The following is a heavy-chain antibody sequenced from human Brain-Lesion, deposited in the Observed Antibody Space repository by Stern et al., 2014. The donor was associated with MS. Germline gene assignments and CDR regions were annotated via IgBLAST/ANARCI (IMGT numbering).Heavy chain of an antibody. CDR1: GGSFNHYY. D-gene: IGHD5-12*01. J-gene: IGHJ6*02. CDR2: IHYCGST. CDR3: ARVGGYRGYERYSLVDYYYGMDV. Sequence: VQLVESGPGLVKPSEPLSLPCTVSGGSFNHYYSTWVRQPPGKGLEWIGYIHYCGSTNCNPTVQSRVTISLDTSKNQFSLELSTVTTADTAVYFCARVGGYRGYERYSLVDYYYGMDVWGQGTTVAVSS. V-gene: IGHV4-59*01.